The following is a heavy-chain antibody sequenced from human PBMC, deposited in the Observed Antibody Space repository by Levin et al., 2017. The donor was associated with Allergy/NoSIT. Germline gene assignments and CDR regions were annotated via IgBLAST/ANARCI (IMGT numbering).Heavy chain of an antibody. CDR1: GFTFSSSA. V-gene: IGHV3-30*04. CDR3: ARGWTAHYYDSSVGAFDI. J-gene: IGHJ3*02. D-gene: IGHD3-22*01. CDR2: MSYDGRIT. Sequence: GGSLRLSCAASGFTFSSSAMNWVRQAPGKGLEWVTFMSYDGRITYYADSVKGRFTISRDNSKNTLYLQMNSLRPEDTAVYYCARGWTAHYYDSSVGAFDIWGQGTIVTVSS.